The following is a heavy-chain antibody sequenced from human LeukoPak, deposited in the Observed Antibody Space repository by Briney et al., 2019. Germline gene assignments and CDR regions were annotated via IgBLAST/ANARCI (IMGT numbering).Heavy chain of an antibody. CDR1: GGSISSYY. CDR3: ARWGGRQFDY. J-gene: IGHJ4*02. D-gene: IGHD3-10*01. CDR2: IYYSGST. Sequence: PSETLSLTCTVSGGSISSYYWSWIRQPPGKGLGWVGYIYYSGSTNYNPSLKSRVTISVDTSKNQFSLKLSSVTAADTAVYYCARWGGRQFDYWGQGTLVTVSS. V-gene: IGHV4-59*01.